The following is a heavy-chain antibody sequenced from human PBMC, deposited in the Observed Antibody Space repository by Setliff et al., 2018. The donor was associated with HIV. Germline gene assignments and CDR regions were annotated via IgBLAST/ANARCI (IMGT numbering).Heavy chain of an antibody. J-gene: IGHJ4*02. CDR1: GFTFSSHT. CDR2: ISPSSTII. V-gene: IGHV3-48*01. Sequence: GGSLRLSCAASGFTFSSHTMSWVRQAPGKGLEWVSYISPSSTIIYYPDSVKGRFTTSRDNARNSLYLEMNSLRADDTAVYYCARDFCGSSCSSGYGYFDHWGQGTLVTVSS. D-gene: IGHD2-15*01. CDR3: ARDFCGSSCSSGYGYFDH.